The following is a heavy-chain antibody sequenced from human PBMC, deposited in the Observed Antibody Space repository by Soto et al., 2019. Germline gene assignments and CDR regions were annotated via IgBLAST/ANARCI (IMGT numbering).Heavy chain of an antibody. J-gene: IGHJ4*02. D-gene: IGHD3-9*01. Sequence: GASVKVSCKASGGTFSSYAISWVRQAPGQGLEWMGGIIPIFGTANYAQKFQGRVTITADKSTSTAYMELSSLRSEDTAVYYCARTPGGYFDWPEDVFDYWGQGTLVTVS. CDR1: GGTFSSYA. CDR3: ARTPGGYFDWPEDVFDY. V-gene: IGHV1-69*06. CDR2: IIPIFGTA.